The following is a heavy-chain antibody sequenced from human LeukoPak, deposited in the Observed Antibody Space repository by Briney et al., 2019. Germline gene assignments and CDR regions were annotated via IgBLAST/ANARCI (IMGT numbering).Heavy chain of an antibody. Sequence: PGGSLRLSCAASGFTFNSYAMHWVRQASGKGLERVALISYVGSKTYFADSVKGRFTISRDNSMKTLDLEMNSLSAEDTAIYYCARSPYLGAGYFDLWGRGTLVTVSS. V-gene: IGHV3-30*01. D-gene: IGHD1-26*01. CDR1: GFTFNSYA. J-gene: IGHJ2*01. CDR2: ISYVGSKT. CDR3: ARSPYLGAGYFDL.